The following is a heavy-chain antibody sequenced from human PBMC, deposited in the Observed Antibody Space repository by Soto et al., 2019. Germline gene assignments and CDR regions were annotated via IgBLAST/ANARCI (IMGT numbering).Heavy chain of an antibody. Sequence: SETLSLTCAVYGGSFSGYYWSWIRQPPGKGLEWIGEINHSGSTNYNPSLKSRVTISVDTSKNQFSLKLSSVTAADTAVYYCARGSRHYYDSSGRTYYYYYGMDVWGQGTTVTVSS. D-gene: IGHD3-22*01. CDR1: GGSFSGYY. J-gene: IGHJ6*02. CDR3: ARGSRHYYDSSGRTYYYYYGMDV. V-gene: IGHV4-34*01. CDR2: INHSGST.